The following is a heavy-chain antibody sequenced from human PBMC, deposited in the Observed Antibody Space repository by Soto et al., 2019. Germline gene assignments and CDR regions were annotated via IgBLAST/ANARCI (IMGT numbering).Heavy chain of an antibody. Sequence: SETLSLTCTVSGGPISSGDYYWSWIRQPPGKGLEWTGYIYYSGTANYSPSLKNRVSISIDTSQSQFFLQLISVAAADTAVYYCARIGGWYDIDFWGQGSLVTVSS. D-gene: IGHD6-19*01. V-gene: IGHV4-61*08. CDR2: IYYSGTA. CDR1: GGPISSGDYY. CDR3: ARIGGWYDIDF. J-gene: IGHJ4*02.